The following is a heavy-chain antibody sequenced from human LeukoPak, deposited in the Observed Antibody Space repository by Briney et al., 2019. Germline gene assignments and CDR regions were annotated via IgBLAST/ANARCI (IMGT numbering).Heavy chain of an antibody. D-gene: IGHD6-13*01. J-gene: IGHJ4*02. CDR1: GFSFSSYG. CDR2: IRYDGSNK. CDR3: AKDSSGSSWYWDY. V-gene: IGHV3-30*02. Sequence: GGSLRLSCAASGFSFSSYGMHWVRQAPGKGLEWVTFIRYDGSNKYYADSVKGRFTISRDNSKNTLYLQMNSLRTEDTAVYYCAKDSSGSSWYWDYWGQGTLVAVSS.